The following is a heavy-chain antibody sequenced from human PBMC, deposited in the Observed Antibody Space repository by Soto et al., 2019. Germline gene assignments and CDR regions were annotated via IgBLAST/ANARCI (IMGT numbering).Heavy chain of an antibody. J-gene: IGHJ4*02. CDR3: VKGTFSRSEVIFDS. Sequence: PGGSLRLSCVASGFTFEDHDMHWVRQVPGTGLEWVSSITSNGDAINYAASVKGRFTLSRDNARNSMYLEMNSLRVEDTAFYFCVKGTFSRSEVIFDSWGQGTLVTVSS. D-gene: IGHD6-6*01. V-gene: IGHV3-9*01. CDR1: GFTFEDHD. CDR2: ITSNGDAI.